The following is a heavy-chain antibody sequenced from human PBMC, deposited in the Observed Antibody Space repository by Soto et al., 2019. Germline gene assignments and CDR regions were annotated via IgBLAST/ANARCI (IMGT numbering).Heavy chain of an antibody. D-gene: IGHD3-10*01. Sequence: GGSMRLSCVVSGFTFRSNSIHWVRQAAGKGLEWVAVISRDGSNKYYVDSVKGRYTIARDNSKDTVYLQMNSLRDEDSAMFYCARSRSGAVADSFDFWGQGTLVTVSS. CDR3: ARSRSGAVADSFDF. V-gene: IGHV3-30*19. CDR2: ISRDGSNK. CDR1: GFTFRSNS. J-gene: IGHJ4*02.